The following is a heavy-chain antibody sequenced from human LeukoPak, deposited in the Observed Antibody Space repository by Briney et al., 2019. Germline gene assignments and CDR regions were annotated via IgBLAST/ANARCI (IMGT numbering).Heavy chain of an antibody. J-gene: IGHJ6*02. D-gene: IGHD3-22*01. CDR2: ISTDGSTI. CDR1: GFTFSDYY. V-gene: IGHV3-11*01. Sequence: GGSLRLSCAASGFTFSDYYMNWFRQAPGKGLEWVSYISTDGSTIYYADSVKGRFTISRDNAKNSLYLQMNSLRAEDTAIYHCARLNMIPYYYGMDVWGQGTTVTVSS. CDR3: ARLNMIPYYYGMDV.